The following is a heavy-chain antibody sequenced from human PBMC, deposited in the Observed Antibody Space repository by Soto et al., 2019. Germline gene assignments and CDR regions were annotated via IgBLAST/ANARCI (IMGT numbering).Heavy chain of an antibody. CDR1: GYSVTSSDYY. J-gene: IGHJ6*02. V-gene: IGHV4-39*01. CDR3: APRSFSLSGPYGIQV. D-gene: IGHD2-15*01. CDR2: MFYSGLT. Sequence: SETLSLTCSASGYSVTSSDYYWAWIRQPPGKGLEWIGSMFYSGLTYYNPSLKSRVTLSVDTSKNQFSVRLNSVTAADTAVYYCAPRSFSLSGPYGIQVWGQGTTVTVSS.